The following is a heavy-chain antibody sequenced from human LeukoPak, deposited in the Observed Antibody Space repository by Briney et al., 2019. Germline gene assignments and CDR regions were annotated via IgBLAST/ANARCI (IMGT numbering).Heavy chain of an antibody. J-gene: IGHJ4*02. D-gene: IGHD3-9*01. CDR3: ARDRGRYFDWSGDS. CDR2: SSVSGGAT. V-gene: IGHV3-23*01. Sequence: GGSLRLSCAASGFTFSINDMSWVRQAPGRGLEWVSVSSVSGGATYYADSVKGRFTISRDNSKNTLYVQMNSLRAEDTAVYYCARDRGRYFDWSGDSWGQGTLVTVSS. CDR1: GFTFSIND.